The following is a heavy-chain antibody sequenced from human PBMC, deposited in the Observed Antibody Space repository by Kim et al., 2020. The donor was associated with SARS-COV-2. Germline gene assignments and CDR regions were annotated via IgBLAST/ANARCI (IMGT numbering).Heavy chain of an antibody. D-gene: IGHD5-12*01. CDR2: INAGNGNT. CDR3: ARERLYSGYAWDY. Sequence: ASGKVSCKASGYTFTSYAMHWVRQAPGQRLEWMGWINAGNGNTKYSQKFQGRVTITRDTSASTAYMELSSLRSEDTAVYYCARERLYSGYAWDYWGQGTLVTVSS. J-gene: IGHJ4*02. V-gene: IGHV1-3*01. CDR1: GYTFTSYA.